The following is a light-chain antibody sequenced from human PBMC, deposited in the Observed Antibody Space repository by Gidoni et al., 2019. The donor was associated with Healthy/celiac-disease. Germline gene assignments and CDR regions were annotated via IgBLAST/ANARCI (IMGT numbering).Light chain of an antibody. J-gene: IGKJ4*01. CDR3: QQRSNWLT. Sequence: EIVLTQSPATLSVSPGESSTLPCRASQSVSSYLAWYQQKPCQAPRLLIYDASNRATGIPARCSGSGSGTDFTLTISSLEPEDFAVYCCQQRSNWLTFGGGTKVEIK. CDR1: QSVSSY. V-gene: IGKV3-11*01. CDR2: DAS.